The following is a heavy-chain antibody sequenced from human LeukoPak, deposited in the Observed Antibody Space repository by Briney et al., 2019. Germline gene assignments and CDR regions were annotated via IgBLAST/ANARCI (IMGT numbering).Heavy chain of an antibody. V-gene: IGHV3-7*01. D-gene: IGHD6-19*01. Sequence: GGSLRLSCAASGFTFSSYWMSWVRQAPGKGLEWAANIKQDGSEKYYVDSVKGRFTISRDNAKNSLYLQMNSLRAEDTAVYYCARDSSGWTYYFDYWGQGTLVTVSS. CDR3: ARDSSGWTYYFDY. CDR2: IKQDGSEK. J-gene: IGHJ4*02. CDR1: GFTFSSYW.